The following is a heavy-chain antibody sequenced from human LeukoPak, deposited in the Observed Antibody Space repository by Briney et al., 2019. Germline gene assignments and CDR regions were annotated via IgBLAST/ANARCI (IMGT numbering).Heavy chain of an antibody. CDR3: ARAHYYDSSASSVDY. V-gene: IGHV4-34*01. J-gene: IGHJ4*02. CDR2: INHSGST. D-gene: IGHD3-22*01. Sequence: SETLSLTCAVYGGSFSGYYWSWIRQPPGKGLEWIGEINHSGSTNYNPSLKSRVTISVDTSKNQFSLKLSSVTAADTAVYYCARAHYYDSSASSVDYWGQGTLVTVSS. CDR1: GGSFSGYY.